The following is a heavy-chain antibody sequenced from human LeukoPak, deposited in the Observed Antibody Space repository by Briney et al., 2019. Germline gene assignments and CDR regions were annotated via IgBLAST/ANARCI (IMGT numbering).Heavy chain of an antibody. CDR2: INPNNGGT. Sequence: ASVKVSCKASGYTFTGYYMHWVRQAPGQGLEWMGWINPNNGGTNYAQKFQGWVTMTRDTSISTAYMELSRLRSDDTAVYYCARADMVRGVPFDYWGQGTLVTVSS. CDR1: GYTFTGYY. V-gene: IGHV1-2*04. J-gene: IGHJ4*02. CDR3: ARADMVRGVPFDY. D-gene: IGHD3-10*01.